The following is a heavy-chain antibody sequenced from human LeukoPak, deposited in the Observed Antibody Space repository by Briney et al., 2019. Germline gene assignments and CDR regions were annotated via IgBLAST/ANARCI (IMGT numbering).Heavy chain of an antibody. Sequence: GGSLRLSCAASGFTFSSYWMNWVRQAPGKRLEWVANIKQDGSEKYYVDSVRGRFTISRDNANNSLFLQMNSLRAEDTAVYYCARAITGQLPNFDSWGQGTLVTVSS. CDR3: ARAITGQLPNFDS. V-gene: IGHV3-7*04. CDR1: GFTFSSYW. J-gene: IGHJ4*02. CDR2: IKQDGSEK. D-gene: IGHD1-20*01.